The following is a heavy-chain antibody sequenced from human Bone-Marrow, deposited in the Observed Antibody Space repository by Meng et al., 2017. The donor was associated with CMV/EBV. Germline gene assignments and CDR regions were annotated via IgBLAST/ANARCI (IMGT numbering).Heavy chain of an antibody. J-gene: IGHJ3*01. V-gene: IGHV3-7*01. CDR1: GFTFSNYW. D-gene: IGHD3-16*01. CDR3: ANWGAEA. Sequence: GESLKISCAASGFTFSNYWLSWVRQAPGKGLEWVASIKPDGSEKYYADSVKGRFTIFRDNGKSSLHLQMNSLRVEDTAVYYCANWGAEAWGQGTMVTVSS. CDR2: IKPDGSEK.